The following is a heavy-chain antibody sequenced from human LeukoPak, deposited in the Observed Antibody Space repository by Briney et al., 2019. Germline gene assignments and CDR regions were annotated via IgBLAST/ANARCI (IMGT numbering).Heavy chain of an antibody. D-gene: IGHD3-3*01. J-gene: IGHJ5*02. CDR2: INHSGST. V-gene: IGHV4-34*01. CDR3: ARGGTLRFLDGAGWFDP. Sequence: PSETLSLTCAVYGGSFSGYYWSWIRQPPGKGLEWIGEINHSGSTNYNPSLKSRVTISVDTSKNQFSLKLSSVTAADTAVYYCARGGTLRFLDGAGWFDPWGQGTLVTVSS. CDR1: GGSFSGYY.